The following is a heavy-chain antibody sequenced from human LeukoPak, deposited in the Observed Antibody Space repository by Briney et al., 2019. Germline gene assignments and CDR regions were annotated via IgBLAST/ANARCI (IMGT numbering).Heavy chain of an antibody. D-gene: IGHD6-13*01. CDR2: ISWNSGSI. V-gene: IGHV3-9*03. J-gene: IGHJ3*02. CDR1: GFTFDDYA. Sequence: PGGSLRLSCAASGFTFDDYAMHWVRQAPGKGLEWVSGISWNSGSIGYADSVKGRFTISRDNAKNSLYLQMNSLRAEDMALYYCAKAQQLGAFDIWGQGTMVTVSS. CDR3: AKAQQLGAFDI.